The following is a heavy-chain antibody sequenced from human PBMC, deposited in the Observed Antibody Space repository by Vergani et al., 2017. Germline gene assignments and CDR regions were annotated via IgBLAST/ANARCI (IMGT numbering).Heavy chain of an antibody. Sequence: QVQLVQSGSELTKPGASLKVSCKASGYTFSNYIINWVRQAPGQGLEWMGWINTKTGTPTYAQGFTGRFVFSLDTSVRTAYLQISSLKAEDSAVYYCARVRDYGVVRYYNDGLDVWGQGTTVTVSS. D-gene: IGHD4/OR15-4a*01. CDR2: INTKTGTP. J-gene: IGHJ6*02. V-gene: IGHV7-4-1*02. CDR1: GYTFSNYI. CDR3: ARVRDYGVVRYYNDGLDV.